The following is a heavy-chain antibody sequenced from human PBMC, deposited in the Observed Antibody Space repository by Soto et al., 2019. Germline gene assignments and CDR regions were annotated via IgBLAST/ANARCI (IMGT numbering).Heavy chain of an antibody. V-gene: IGHV1-69*06. J-gene: IGHJ5*02. Sequence: GASVKVSCKASGGTFSSYAISWVRQAPGQGLEWMGGIIPIFGTANYAQKFQGRVTITADKSTSTAYMELSSLRSEDTAVYYCAREKRSIVGWCEPWGQGTLVTVSS. D-gene: IGHD1-26*01. CDR3: AREKRSIVGWCEP. CDR2: IIPIFGTA. CDR1: GGTFSSYA.